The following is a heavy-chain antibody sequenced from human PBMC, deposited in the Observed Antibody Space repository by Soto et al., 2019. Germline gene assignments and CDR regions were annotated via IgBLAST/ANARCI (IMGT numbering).Heavy chain of an antibody. CDR1: GFTFNTYG. CDR3: AKAQRGSGTHFDY. J-gene: IGHJ4*02. CDR2: ISYDGSNK. Sequence: QVHLVESGGGVVQPGRSLRLSCAASGFTFNTYGMHWVRQSPGKGLEWVAVISYDGSNKYYVDSVKGRFAVPRDNSKNTLYLQMSSLRAEDTAVYYCAKAQRGSGTHFDYWGQGSLVTVSS. D-gene: IGHD3-16*01. V-gene: IGHV3-30*18.